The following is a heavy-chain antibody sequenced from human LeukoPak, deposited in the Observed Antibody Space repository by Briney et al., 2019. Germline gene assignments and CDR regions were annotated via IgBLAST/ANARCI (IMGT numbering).Heavy chain of an antibody. CDR1: GFTFRSYG. V-gene: IGHV3-30*18. J-gene: IGHJ1*01. CDR2: ISYDGSNK. Sequence: GGSLRLSCTASGFTFRSYGMHWVRQAPGKGLEGVAVISYDGSNKYYADSVKGRFTISRDNSKNTLFLQMNSLRAEDTAVYYCAKDHVPGSWYPPEYFQHWGQGTLVTVSS. CDR3: AKDHVPGSWYPPEYFQH. D-gene: IGHD6-13*01.